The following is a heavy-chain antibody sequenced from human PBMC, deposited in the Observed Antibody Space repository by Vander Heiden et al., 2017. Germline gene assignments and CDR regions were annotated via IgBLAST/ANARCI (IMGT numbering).Heavy chain of an antibody. J-gene: IGHJ6*02. Sequence: QVQLVESGGGVVQPGRSLRLSCAASGFPFSSYAMHGVRQAPGKGLEWVAVISYDGSNKYYADSVKGRFTSSRDNSKNTLYLQRNSLRAEDTAVYYCAREADYDFGSGDYSYYGMDVWFQGTTVTVSS. V-gene: IGHV3-30*01. D-gene: IGHD3-3*01. CDR2: ISYDGSNK. CDR3: AREADYDFGSGDYSYYGMDV. CDR1: GFPFSSYA.